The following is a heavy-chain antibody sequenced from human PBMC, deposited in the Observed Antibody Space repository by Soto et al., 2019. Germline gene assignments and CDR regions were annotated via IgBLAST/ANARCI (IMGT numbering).Heavy chain of an antibody. CDR2: ISGSGGST. CDR1: GFTFSSYA. J-gene: IGHJ3*02. D-gene: IGHD3-22*01. V-gene: IGHV3-23*01. Sequence: GSLRLSCAASGFTFSSYAMSWVRQAPGKGLEWASAISGSGGSTYYADSVKGRFTISRDNSKNTLYLQMNSLRAEDTAVYYCAKGGDTMIVVVSDAFDIWGQGTMVTVSS. CDR3: AKGGDTMIVVVSDAFDI.